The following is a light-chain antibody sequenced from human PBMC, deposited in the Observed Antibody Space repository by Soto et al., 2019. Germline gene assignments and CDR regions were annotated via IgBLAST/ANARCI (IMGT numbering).Light chain of an antibody. Sequence: EIVLTQSPGTLSLSPGERATISCRASQSVSSSYLAWYQQKPGQAPRLLIYGASSRATGIPDRFSGSGSGTDFTLTISRLEPEDFAVYYCQQYGPTFGQGTKVDIK. CDR2: GAS. J-gene: IGKJ1*01. V-gene: IGKV3-20*01. CDR3: QQYGPT. CDR1: QSVSSSY.